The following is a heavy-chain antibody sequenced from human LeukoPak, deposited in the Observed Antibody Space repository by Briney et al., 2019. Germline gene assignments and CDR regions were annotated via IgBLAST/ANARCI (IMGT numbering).Heavy chain of an antibody. J-gene: IGHJ4*02. CDR1: GYTFTSYY. V-gene: IGHV1-46*01. Sequence: ASVKVSCKASGYTFTSYYMHWVRQAPGQGLEWMGIINPSGGSTSYAQKFQGRVTMTRDTSTSTVYMELSRLRSDDTAVYYCARDFTGTTTYWGQGTLVTVSS. CDR3: ARDFTGTTTY. D-gene: IGHD1-1*01. CDR2: INPSGGST.